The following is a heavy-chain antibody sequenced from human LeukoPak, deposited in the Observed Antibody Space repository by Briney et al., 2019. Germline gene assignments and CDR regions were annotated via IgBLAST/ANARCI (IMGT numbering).Heavy chain of an antibody. Sequence: SETLSLTCTVSGGAISSYYWSWIRQPPGKGLEWIGYIYYSGSTNYDPSLKSRVTISVDTSKNQFSLKLSSVTAADTAVYYCAREHYYDSSGYDWGQGTLVTVSS. V-gene: IGHV4-59*01. D-gene: IGHD3-22*01. CDR2: IYYSGST. CDR1: GGAISSYY. J-gene: IGHJ4*02. CDR3: AREHYYDSSGYD.